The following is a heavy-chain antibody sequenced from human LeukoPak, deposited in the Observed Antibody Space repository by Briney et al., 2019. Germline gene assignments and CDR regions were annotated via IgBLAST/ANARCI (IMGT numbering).Heavy chain of an antibody. Sequence: GASVKVSCKVSGYTLTELSMHWVRQAPGKGLEWMGGFDPEDGETIYAQKFQGRVTITRNTSINTAYMELSSLRSEDTAVYYCARGAMYYYDRRQMDVWGKGTMVTVSS. V-gene: IGHV1-24*01. CDR1: GYTLTELS. J-gene: IGHJ6*04. CDR2: FDPEDGET. D-gene: IGHD3-22*01. CDR3: ARGAMYYYDRRQMDV.